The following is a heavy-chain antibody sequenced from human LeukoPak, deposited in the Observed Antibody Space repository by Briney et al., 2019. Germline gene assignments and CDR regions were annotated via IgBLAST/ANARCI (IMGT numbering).Heavy chain of an antibody. V-gene: IGHV3-9*01. Sequence: GGSLRLSCAASGFTFSSYAMSWVRQAPGKGLEWVSGISWNSGSIGYADSVKGRFTISRDNAKNSLYLQMNSLRAEDTALYYCAKDGNYGDYGGAFDYWGQGTLVTVSS. CDR2: ISWNSGSI. CDR1: GFTFSSYA. D-gene: IGHD4-17*01. CDR3: AKDGNYGDYGGAFDY. J-gene: IGHJ4*02.